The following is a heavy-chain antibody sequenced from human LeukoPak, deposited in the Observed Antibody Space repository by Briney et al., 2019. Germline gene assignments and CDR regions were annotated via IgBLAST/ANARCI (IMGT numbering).Heavy chain of an antibody. CDR2: IVVGSGNT. CDR1: GFTFTSSA. J-gene: IGHJ6*02. CDR3: AAAFYETYYDILTGYPSDYYGMDV. V-gene: IGHV1-58*01. D-gene: IGHD3-9*01. Sequence: SVKVSCKASGFTFTSSAVQWVRQARGQRLEWIGWIVVGSGNTNYARKFQERVTITRDMSTSTAYMELSSLRSEDTAVYYCAAAFYETYYDILTGYPSDYYGMDVWGQGTTVTVSS.